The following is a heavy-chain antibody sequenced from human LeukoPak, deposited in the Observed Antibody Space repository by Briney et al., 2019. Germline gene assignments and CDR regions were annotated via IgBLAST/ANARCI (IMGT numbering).Heavy chain of an antibody. CDR1: GFTFSSYA. CDR3: AKSADQLLSVFDY. V-gene: IGHV3-23*01. D-gene: IGHD2-2*01. CDR2: ISGSGDST. J-gene: IGHJ4*02. Sequence: PGGSLRLSCAASGFTFSSYAMSWVRQAPGKGLEWVSTISGSGDSTYYAASVKGRFTISRDNSKNTLYLQMNSLRAEDSAVYYSAKSADQLLSVFDYWGQGTLVTVSS.